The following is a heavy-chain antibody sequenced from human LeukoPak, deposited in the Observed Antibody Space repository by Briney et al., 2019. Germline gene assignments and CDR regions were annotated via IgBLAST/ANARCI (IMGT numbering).Heavy chain of an antibody. V-gene: IGHV4-39*07. CDR2: IYYSGST. Sequence: SETLSLTCTVSGGSISTTYYYWGWIRQPPGKGLERIGSIYYSGSTYYNPSLKSRVTISVDRSKNQFSLKLSSVTAADTAVYYCASSVGDYDSSGYPYYYYGMDVWGQGTTVTVSS. J-gene: IGHJ6*02. CDR3: ASSVGDYDSSGYPYYYYGMDV. D-gene: IGHD3-22*01. CDR1: GGSISTTYYY.